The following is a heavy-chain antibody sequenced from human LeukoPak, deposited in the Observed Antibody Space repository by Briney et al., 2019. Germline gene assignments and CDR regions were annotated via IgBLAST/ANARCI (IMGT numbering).Heavy chain of an antibody. V-gene: IGHV3-21*01. Sequence: PGGSLRLSCAASGFTFSSYSMNWVRQASGKGLEWVSSISSSSSYIYYADSVKGRFTISRDNAKNSLYLQMNSLRAEDTAVYYCARVGGDQPLKYYFDYWGQGTLVTVSS. CDR1: GFTFSSYS. D-gene: IGHD2-2*01. J-gene: IGHJ4*02. CDR3: ARVGGDQPLKYYFDY. CDR2: ISSSSSYI.